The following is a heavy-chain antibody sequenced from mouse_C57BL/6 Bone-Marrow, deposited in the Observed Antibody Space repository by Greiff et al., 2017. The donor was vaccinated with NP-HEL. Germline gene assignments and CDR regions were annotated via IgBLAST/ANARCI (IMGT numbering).Heavy chain of an antibody. CDR2: IHPNSGST. J-gene: IGHJ2*01. CDR1: GYTFTSYW. CDR3: ARERTYGNFDY. D-gene: IGHD2-1*01. Sequence: QVQLQQPGAELVKPGASVKLSCKASGYTFTSYWMHWVKQRPGQGLEWIGMIHPNSGSTNYNEKFKSKATLTVDKSSSTAYMQLSSLTSEDSAVYYCARERTYGNFDYWGQGTTLTVSS. V-gene: IGHV1-64*01.